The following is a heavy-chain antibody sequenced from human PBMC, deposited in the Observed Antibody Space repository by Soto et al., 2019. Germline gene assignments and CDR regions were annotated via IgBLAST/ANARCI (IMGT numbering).Heavy chain of an antibody. CDR3: ARETIGLVIAVAGGIQA. CDR1: GYTFTSYY. CDR2: INPSGGST. V-gene: IGHV1-46*01. J-gene: IGHJ5*02. Sequence: GASVKVSCKASGYTFTSYYMHWVRQAPGQGLEWMGIINPSGGSTSYAQKFQGRVTITADESTSTAYMELSSLRSEDTAVYYCARETIGLVIAVAGGIQAWGQGTLVTVSS. D-gene: IGHD6-19*01.